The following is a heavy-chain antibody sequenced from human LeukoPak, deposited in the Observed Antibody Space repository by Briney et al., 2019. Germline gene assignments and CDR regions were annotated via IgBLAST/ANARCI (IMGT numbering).Heavy chain of an antibody. CDR2: IRYGGSNK. Sequence: PGGPLRLSCAASGFTFSSYGMHWVRQAPGKGREGVAFIRYGGSNKYYADSVKGRFTISRENSKNTLYLQMTSLRAEDTAVYYCAKARIAAAGYGTLFAYWGQGTLVTVSS. J-gene: IGHJ4*02. V-gene: IGHV3-30*02. CDR1: GFTFSSYG. D-gene: IGHD6-13*01. CDR3: AKARIAAAGYGTLFAY.